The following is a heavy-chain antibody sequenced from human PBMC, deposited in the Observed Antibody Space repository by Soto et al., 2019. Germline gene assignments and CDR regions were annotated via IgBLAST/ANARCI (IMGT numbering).Heavy chain of an antibody. CDR1: GGSFSAYY. CDR3: ARPSVPATRGPLDY. D-gene: IGHD6-19*01. V-gene: IGHV4-34*10. CDR2: T. Sequence: SATLSLTCAVYGGSFSAYYWSWVRQPPGKGLEWIGATSYNPSLESRVTISLDTSKNQFSLRLSSVTAADTAVYYCARPSVPATRGPLDYWGQGALVTVSS. J-gene: IGHJ4*02.